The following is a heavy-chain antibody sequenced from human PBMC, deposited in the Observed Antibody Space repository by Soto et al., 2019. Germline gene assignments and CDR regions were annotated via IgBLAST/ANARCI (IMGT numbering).Heavy chain of an antibody. J-gene: IGHJ3*02. V-gene: IGHV3-72*01. CDR2: SRNIANRYTK. Sequence: EVPLVESGGGLVQPGGSLRLSCAASGFTCSDHYMDWVCQAPGKGLEWVGRSRNIANRYTKEYAASVKGRFTVSRDDSKNSLYLQMNSLKTEDTAVYYCVRLTSYAVDIWGQGTMVTVSS. D-gene: IGHD3-10*01. CDR3: VRLTSYAVDI. CDR1: GFTCSDHY.